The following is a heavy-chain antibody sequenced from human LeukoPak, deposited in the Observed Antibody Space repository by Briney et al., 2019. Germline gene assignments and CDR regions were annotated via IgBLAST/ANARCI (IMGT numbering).Heavy chain of an antibody. V-gene: IGHV4-30-4*01. D-gene: IGHD6-19*01. J-gene: IGHJ4*02. CDR1: GGSISSGDYC. Sequence: SQTLSLTCTVSGGSISSGDYCWSWIRQPPGKGLEWIGYIYYSGSTYYNPSLKSRVTISVDTSKNQFSLKLSSVTAADTAVYYCARHAGYSSGWYDYWGQGTLVTVSS. CDR2: IYYSGST. CDR3: ARHAGYSSGWYDY.